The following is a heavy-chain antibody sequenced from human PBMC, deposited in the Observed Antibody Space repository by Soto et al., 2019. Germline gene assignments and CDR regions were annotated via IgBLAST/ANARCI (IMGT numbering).Heavy chain of an antibody. CDR3: ARARGVVVAATRKDSGRYPEIETDGDRNYYYYYGMDV. V-gene: IGHV1-69*13. CDR2: IIPIFGTA. D-gene: IGHD2-15*01. J-gene: IGHJ6*02. Sequence: SVKVSCKASGGTFSSYAISWVRQAPGQGLEWMGEIIPIFGTANYAQKFQGRVTITADESTSTAYMELSSLRSEDTAVYYCARARGVVVAATRKDSGRYPEIETDGDRNYYYYYGMDVWGQGTTVTVSS. CDR1: GGTFSSYA.